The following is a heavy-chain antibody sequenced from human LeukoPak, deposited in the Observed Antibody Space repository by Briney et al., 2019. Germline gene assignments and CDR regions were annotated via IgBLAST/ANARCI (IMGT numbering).Heavy chain of an antibody. V-gene: IGHV3-23*01. CDR2: ISAGGGTT. CDR3: AKGDRSSGWSL. Sequence: GGSLRLSCAASGFTFSSYAVTWVRQGPGKGLEWVSSISAGGGTTHYADAVKGRFTISRDNSKNTLFLQMNSLRAEDTAVYYCAKGDRSSGWSLWGQGTLVTVSP. J-gene: IGHJ4*02. D-gene: IGHD6-19*01. CDR1: GFTFSSYA.